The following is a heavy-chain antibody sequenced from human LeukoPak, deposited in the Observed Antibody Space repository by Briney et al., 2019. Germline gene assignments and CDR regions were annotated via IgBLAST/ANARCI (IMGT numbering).Heavy chain of an antibody. V-gene: IGHV3-15*07. Sequence: GGSLRLSCAASGFTFTNAWMNWVRQAPGKGLEWVGRIKSKADGETIDYAAPVKGRFTSSRDDSKNMLYLQLNSLKSEDTAVYYCSTLTSRGLSDSWGQGTLVTVSS. CDR2: IKSKADGETI. CDR3: STLTSRGLSDS. J-gene: IGHJ4*02. D-gene: IGHD1-20*01. CDR1: GFTFTNAW.